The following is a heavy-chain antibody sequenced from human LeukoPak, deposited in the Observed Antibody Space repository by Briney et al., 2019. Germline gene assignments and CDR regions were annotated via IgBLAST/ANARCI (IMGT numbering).Heavy chain of an antibody. CDR3: ARAGYYDILTGDYYYYYGMDV. J-gene: IGHJ6*02. D-gene: IGHD3-9*01. CDR1: GFTFSSYS. V-gene: IGHV3-21*01. CDR2: ISSSSSYI. Sequence: GGSLRLSCAASGFTFSSYSMNWVRQAPGKGLEWVSSISSSSSYIYYADSVKGRSTISRDNAKNSLYLQMNSLRAEDTAVYYCARAGYYDILTGDYYYYYGMDVWGQGTTVTVSS.